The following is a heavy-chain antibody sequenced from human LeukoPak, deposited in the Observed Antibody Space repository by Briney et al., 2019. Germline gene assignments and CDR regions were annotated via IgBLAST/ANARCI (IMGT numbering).Heavy chain of an antibody. J-gene: IGHJ3*02. V-gene: IGHV3-21*01. D-gene: IGHD3-22*01. Sequence: GGSLRLTCTASGFTFSSDSMNWVRQAPGKGLEWVSSISSSSSYIYYADSVKGRFTISRDNAKNSLYLQMNSLRAEDTAVYYCARSYYDSSGYYVKDDAFDIWGQGTMVTVSS. CDR1: GFTFSSDS. CDR2: ISSSSSYI. CDR3: ARSYYDSSGYYVKDDAFDI.